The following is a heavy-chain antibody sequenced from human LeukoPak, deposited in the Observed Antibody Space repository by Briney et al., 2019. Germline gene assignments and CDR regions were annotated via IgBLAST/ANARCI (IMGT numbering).Heavy chain of an antibody. CDR3: ARLRGGIYSSRDAFDI. D-gene: IGHD2-2*01. CDR1: GYTFTTNG. V-gene: IGHV1-18*04. J-gene: IGHJ3*02. CDR2: ISPYDGDT. Sequence: ASVRVSCKASGYTFTTNGVSWVRQAPRQGLEWLAWISPYDGDTNYTPDIQGRVTLSTDTSTSTAYMELTSLRSDDTAVYYCARLRGGIYSSRDAFDIWGQGTMVTVSS.